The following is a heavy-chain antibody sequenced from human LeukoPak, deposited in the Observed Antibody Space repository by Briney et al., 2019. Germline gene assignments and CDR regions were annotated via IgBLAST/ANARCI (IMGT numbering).Heavy chain of an antibody. CDR3: ASSIVGATSGPAYY. J-gene: IGHJ4*02. D-gene: IGHD1-26*01. Sequence: SETLSLTCTVSGGSIRSSYYYWGWIRQPPGKGLEWIGSIYDSGSTYYNPSLKSRVTISVDTSKNQFSLKLDSVTAADTAVYYCASSIVGATSGPAYYWGQGTLVTVSS. CDR1: GGSIRSSYYY. CDR2: IYDSGST. V-gene: IGHV4-39*01.